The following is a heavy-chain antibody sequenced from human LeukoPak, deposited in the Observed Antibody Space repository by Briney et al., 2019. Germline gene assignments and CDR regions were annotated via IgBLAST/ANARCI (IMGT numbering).Heavy chain of an antibody. CDR1: GGTFSSYA. CDR2: IIPIFGTA. CDR3: ARGRGGYNYQFDY. Sequence: SVKVSCKASGGTFSSYAISWVRQAPGQGLGWMGGIIPIFGTANYAQKFQGRVTITTDESTSTAYMGLSSLRSEDTAVYYCARGRGGYNYQFDYWGQGTLVTVSS. D-gene: IGHD5-24*01. J-gene: IGHJ4*02. V-gene: IGHV1-69*05.